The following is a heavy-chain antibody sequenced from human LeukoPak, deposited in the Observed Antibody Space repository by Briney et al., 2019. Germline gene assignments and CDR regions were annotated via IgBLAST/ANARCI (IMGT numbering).Heavy chain of an antibody. D-gene: IGHD3-3*01. J-gene: IGHJ6*02. V-gene: IGHV1-2*06. CDR2: INPNSGGT. CDR3: ARVATIFGVVISMDV. CDR1: GYTFTGYY. Sequence: GASMKVSCKASGYTFTGYYMHWVRQAPGQGLEWMGRINPNSGGTNYAQKFQGRVTMTRDTSISTAYMELSRLRSDDTAVYYCARVATIFGVVISMDVWGQGTTVTVSS.